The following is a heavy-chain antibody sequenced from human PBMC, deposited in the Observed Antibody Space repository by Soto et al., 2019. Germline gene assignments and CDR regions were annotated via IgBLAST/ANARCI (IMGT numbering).Heavy chain of an antibody. V-gene: IGHV4-39*01. CDR3: ATPIVVVPAAIAYDAFDI. CDR1: GGSISSSSYY. CDR2: IYYSGST. J-gene: IGHJ3*02. D-gene: IGHD2-2*01. Sequence: QLQLQESGPGLVKPSETLSLTCTVSGGSISSSSYYWGWIRQPPGKGLEWIGSIYYSGSTYYNPSLKSRVTISVDTSKNQFSLKLSSVTAADTAVYYCATPIVVVPAAIAYDAFDIWGQGTMVTVSS.